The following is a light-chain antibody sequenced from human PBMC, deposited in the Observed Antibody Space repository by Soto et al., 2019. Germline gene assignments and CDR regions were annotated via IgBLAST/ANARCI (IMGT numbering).Light chain of an antibody. CDR2: DVS. J-gene: IGKJ4*01. Sequence: EIVLTHSPATLSLSPGERATLSCGASQSVGSLFLAWYQQKPGLAPRLLMYDVSKRFTGVPDRFSGSGSGTDFILTISRLEPEDFAVYYCQQFGASVTFGGGTKVDIK. V-gene: IGKV3D-20*01. CDR1: QSVGSLF. CDR3: QQFGASVT.